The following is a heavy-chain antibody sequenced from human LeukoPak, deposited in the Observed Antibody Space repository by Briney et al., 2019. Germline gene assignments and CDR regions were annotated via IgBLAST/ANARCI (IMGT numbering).Heavy chain of an antibody. CDR3: AREETTVVTPGGYFDY. CDR1: GYTFTSYG. CDR2: ISAYNGNT. D-gene: IGHD4-23*01. V-gene: IGHV1-18*01. J-gene: IGHJ4*02. Sequence: ASVKVSCKASGYTFTSYGISWVRQAPGQGLEWMGWISAYNGNTNYAQKLQGRVTMTTDTSTSTAYMELRSLRSDDTAVYYCAREETTVVTPGGYFDYWGQGTQVTVSS.